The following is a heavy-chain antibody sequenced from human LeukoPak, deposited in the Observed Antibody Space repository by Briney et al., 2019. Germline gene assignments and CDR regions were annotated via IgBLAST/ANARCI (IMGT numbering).Heavy chain of an antibody. Sequence: SETLSLTCTVSGGSISSSSYYWGWIRQPPGKGLEWIGSIYYSGSAYYNPSLKSRVTISVDTSKNQFSLKLSSVTAADTAVYYCARFRYYYDSSDHLGQGTLVTVSS. CDR1: GGSISSSSYY. V-gene: IGHV4-39*01. J-gene: IGHJ4*02. D-gene: IGHD3-22*01. CDR2: IYYSGSA. CDR3: ARFRYYYDSSDH.